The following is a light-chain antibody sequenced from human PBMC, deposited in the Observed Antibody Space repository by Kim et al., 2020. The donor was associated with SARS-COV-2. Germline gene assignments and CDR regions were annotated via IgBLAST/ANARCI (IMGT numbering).Light chain of an antibody. Sequence: VSPGESATLSCRASESVSTNLAWYQQKPGQAPRLLIYGASTRATGVPARFSGGGSGTEFTLTISSLQSEDAGVYYCQQYKNWPLTFGGGTKVDIK. CDR2: GAS. J-gene: IGKJ4*01. CDR3: QQYKNWPLT. CDR1: ESVSTN. V-gene: IGKV3-15*01.